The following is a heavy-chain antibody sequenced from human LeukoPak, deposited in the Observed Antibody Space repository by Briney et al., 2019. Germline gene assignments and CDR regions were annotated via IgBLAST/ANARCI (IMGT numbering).Heavy chain of an antibody. Sequence: SETLSLTCAASGCSISSYYWSWIRQPPGKGLEWIWYIYYSGSTNYNHSLKSRVTISVDTSKNQFSLKLSSVTAADTAVYYGARAIGYCSGGSCPIYYCYGMDVWGQGTTVTVSS. V-gene: IGHV4-59*01. CDR2: IYYSGST. J-gene: IGHJ6*02. D-gene: IGHD2-15*01. CDR3: ARAIGYCSGGSCPIYYCYGMDV. CDR1: GCSISSYY.